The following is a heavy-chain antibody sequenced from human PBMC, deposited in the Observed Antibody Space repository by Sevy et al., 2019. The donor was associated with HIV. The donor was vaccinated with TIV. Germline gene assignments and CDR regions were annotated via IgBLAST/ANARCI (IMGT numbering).Heavy chain of an antibody. Sequence: GGSLRLSCAASGFAFRGSAIHWVRQASGKGLEWIGRIRSKGNSFATDYVPSVKGRFTMSRDDSKKTAYLEMSSLKIDDTAVYDCAGQVGDTVMAIFDYWGQGTLVTVSS. CDR1: GFAFRGSA. CDR2: IRSKGNSFAT. J-gene: IGHJ4*02. D-gene: IGHD1-26*01. V-gene: IGHV3-73*01. CDR3: AGQVGDTVMAIFDY.